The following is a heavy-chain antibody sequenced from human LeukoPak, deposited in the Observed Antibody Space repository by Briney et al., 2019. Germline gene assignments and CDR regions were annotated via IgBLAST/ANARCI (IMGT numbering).Heavy chain of an antibody. V-gene: IGHV3-53*01. CDR3: ASWGVRGASRSFDY. D-gene: IGHD1-26*01. CDR2: IYSGGST. J-gene: IGHJ4*02. Sequence: PGGSLRLSCAASGFTVSSNYMSWVRQAPGKGLEWVSVIYSGGSTYYADSVKGRFTISRDNSKNTLYLQMNSLRAEDTAVYYCASWGVRGASRSFDYWGQGTLVTVSS. CDR1: GFTVSSNY.